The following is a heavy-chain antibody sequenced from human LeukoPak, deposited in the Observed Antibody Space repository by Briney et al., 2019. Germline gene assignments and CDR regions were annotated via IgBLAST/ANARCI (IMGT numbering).Heavy chain of an antibody. J-gene: IGHJ6*03. Sequence: PSETLSLTCTVSGGSISNYYWSWIRQPPGKELEWIGYIYYIGSTNYNPSLKRRVTISVDKSKNQFSLKLSSVTAADTAVYYCAVLSSGYYYDSSGYSGYYYYMDVWGKGTTVTVSS. CDR3: AVLSSGYYYDSSGYSGYYYYMDV. CDR2: IYYIGST. V-gene: IGHV4-59*12. CDR1: GGSISNYY. D-gene: IGHD3-22*01.